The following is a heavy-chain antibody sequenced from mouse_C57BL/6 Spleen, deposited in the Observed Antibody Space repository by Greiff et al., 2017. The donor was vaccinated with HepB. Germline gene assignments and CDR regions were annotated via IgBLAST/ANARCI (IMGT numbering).Heavy chain of an antibody. Sequence: VQLQQPGAELVKPGASVKMSCKASGYTFTSYWITWVKQRPGQGLEWIGDIYPGSGSTNYNEKFKSKATLTVDTSSSTAYMQLSSLTSEDSAVYYCARWGNYDYYAMDDWGQGTSVTVSS. V-gene: IGHV1-55*01. CDR3: ARWGNYDYYAMDD. CDR1: GYTFTSYW. D-gene: IGHD2-1*01. CDR2: IYPGSGST. J-gene: IGHJ4*01.